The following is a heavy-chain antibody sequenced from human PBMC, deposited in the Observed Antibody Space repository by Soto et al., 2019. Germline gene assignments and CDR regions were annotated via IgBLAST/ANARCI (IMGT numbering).Heavy chain of an antibody. V-gene: IGHV4-31*03. Sequence: QVQLQESGPGLVKPSQTLSLTCTVSGGSISSDNYYWSWIRQHPGKGLEWIGYIHYSGGAYYNPSLQSRVTLSVDTSENQLSLMLSSVTAADTAVYYCAREVICKTDTDAFDIWGQGTMVTVSS. CDR2: IHYSGGA. CDR1: GGSISSDNYY. J-gene: IGHJ3*02. D-gene: IGHD1-1*01. CDR3: AREVICKTDTDAFDI.